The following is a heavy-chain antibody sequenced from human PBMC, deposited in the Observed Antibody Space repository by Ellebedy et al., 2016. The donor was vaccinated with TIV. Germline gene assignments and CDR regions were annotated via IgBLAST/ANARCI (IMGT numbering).Heavy chain of an antibody. CDR3: ARGGGCFGDSCYYADF. D-gene: IGHD2-21*01. J-gene: IGHJ4*02. CDR2: ISDTSI. CDR1: GFTFTTYA. V-gene: IGHV3-69-1*01. Sequence: GESLKISCVASGFTFTTYAMTWVRQAPGKGLEWVSFISDTSIYYADAVEGRFTISRDNAKNSLYLQMNSLRAEDTAVYYCARGGGCFGDSCYYADFWGQGTLVTVSS.